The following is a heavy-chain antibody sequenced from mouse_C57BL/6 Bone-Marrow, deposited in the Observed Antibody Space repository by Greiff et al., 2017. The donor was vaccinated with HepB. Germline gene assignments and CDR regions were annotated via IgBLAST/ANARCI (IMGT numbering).Heavy chain of an antibody. Sequence: EVKLVESGGGLVQPGGSRKLSCAASGFTFSHFGMHWVRQAPEKGLEWVAFISNGGNTLYYADTLKGGITISRDNPRNTLFLQMTSLRSEDTAIYDCGRGDYWGQGTTLTVSS. CDR3: GRGDY. CDR1: GFTFSHFG. CDR2: ISNGGNTL. V-gene: IGHV5-17*02. J-gene: IGHJ2*01.